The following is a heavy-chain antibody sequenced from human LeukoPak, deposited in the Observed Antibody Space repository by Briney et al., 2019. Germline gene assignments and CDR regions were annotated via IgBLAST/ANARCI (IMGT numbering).Heavy chain of an antibody. CDR2: ISSSGGTT. V-gene: IGHV3-23*01. Sequence: GGSLRLYCTASGFTFSNYAMTWVRQAPGKGLELVSAISSSGGTTFYADSVKGRFTISRDSSKNTLYLQMNSLRVEDTAVYYCAKSFWFGYGDVFDYWGQGALVPVSS. D-gene: IGHD4-17*01. CDR3: AKSFWFGYGDVFDY. CDR1: GFTFSNYA. J-gene: IGHJ4*02.